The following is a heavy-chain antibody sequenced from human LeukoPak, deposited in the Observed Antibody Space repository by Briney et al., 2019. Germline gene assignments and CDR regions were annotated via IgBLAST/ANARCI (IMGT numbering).Heavy chain of an antibody. D-gene: IGHD3-10*01. CDR2: IMWRSGST. CDR1: GFTSDDHA. J-gene: IGHJ6*02. CDR3: TKDLTPGGADV. Sequence: PGGSLRLSCAVSGFTSDDHAMHWVRQASGKGLEWVAGIMWRSGSTGYGDSVKGRFTISRDNAKESLYLQMSGLRVEDTAFYYCTKDLTPGGADVWGQGTTVTVSS. V-gene: IGHV3-9*02.